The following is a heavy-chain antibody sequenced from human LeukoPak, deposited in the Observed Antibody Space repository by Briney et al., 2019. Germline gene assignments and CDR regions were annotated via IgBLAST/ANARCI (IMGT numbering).Heavy chain of an antibody. Sequence: GGSLRLSCAASGFTFGAYTINWVRQAPGKGLEWVSSIFSRSESILYADSVKGRFTISRDNAKNTLYLQMTSLRAEDSAVYYCARSPDSWSGYYPFDYWGQGTLVTVSS. CDR3: ARSPDSWSGYYPFDY. CDR1: GFTFGAYT. V-gene: IGHV3-21*04. D-gene: IGHD3-3*01. J-gene: IGHJ4*02. CDR2: IFSRSESI.